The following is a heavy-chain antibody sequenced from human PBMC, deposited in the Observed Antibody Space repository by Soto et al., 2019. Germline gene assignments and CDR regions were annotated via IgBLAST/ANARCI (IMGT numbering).Heavy chain of an antibody. J-gene: IGHJ4*02. Sequence: QVQLVQSGAEVKKPGSSVKVSCKASGGTFSSYAISWVRQAPGQGLEWMGGIIPIFGTANYAQKFQGRVTITADESTSTAYMELSSLRSEDTAVYYCVRDSEALPRNGDYCPFDYWGQGTLVTVSS. V-gene: IGHV1-69*01. CDR1: GGTFSSYA. CDR2: IIPIFGTA. CDR3: VRDSEALPRNGDYCPFDY. D-gene: IGHD4-17*01.